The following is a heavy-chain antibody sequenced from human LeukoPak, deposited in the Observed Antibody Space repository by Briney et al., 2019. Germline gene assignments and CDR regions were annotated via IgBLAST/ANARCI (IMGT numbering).Heavy chain of an antibody. CDR3: ARLTTDTSGYYYASPDY. CDR1: GFTFSNYG. CDR2: INHSGST. V-gene: IGHV4-34*01. D-gene: IGHD3-22*01. J-gene: IGHJ4*02. Sequence: KPGGSLRLSCAASGFTFSNYGMSWIRQPPGKGLEWIGEINHSGSTNYNPSLKSRVTISVDTSKNQFSLKLSSVTAADTAVYYCARLTTDTSGYYYASPDYWGQGTLVTVSS.